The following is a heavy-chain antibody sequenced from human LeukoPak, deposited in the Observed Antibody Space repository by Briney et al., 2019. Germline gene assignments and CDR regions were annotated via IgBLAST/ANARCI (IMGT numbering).Heavy chain of an antibody. CDR2: LNPTTGGT. D-gene: IGHD2-21*02. CDR3: ARDYRPTDCSGGDCPYYYFDY. V-gene: IGHV1-2*02. J-gene: IGHJ4*02. Sequence: PWASAKVSCKASGYTFTYYYVHWMRQAPGQGLEWIGWLNPTTGGTYYAQKFQGRVTMTRDTSISTIYVDLSSLTSDDTAVYYCARDYRPTDCSGGDCPYYYFDYWGQGTLVTVSS. CDR1: GYTFTYYY.